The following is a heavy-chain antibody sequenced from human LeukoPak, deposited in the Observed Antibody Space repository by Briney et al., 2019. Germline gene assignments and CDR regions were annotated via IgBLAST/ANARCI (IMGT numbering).Heavy chain of an antibody. Sequence: GRSLRLSCAASGFTFDDYAMHWVRQAPGKGLEWVSGISWNSGGIGYADSVKGRFTISRDNAKNSLYLQMNSLRAEDTALYYCAKDMKLAVAGHIDYWGQGTLVTVSS. D-gene: IGHD6-19*01. V-gene: IGHV3-9*01. CDR1: GFTFDDYA. CDR2: ISWNSGGI. CDR3: AKDMKLAVAGHIDY. J-gene: IGHJ4*02.